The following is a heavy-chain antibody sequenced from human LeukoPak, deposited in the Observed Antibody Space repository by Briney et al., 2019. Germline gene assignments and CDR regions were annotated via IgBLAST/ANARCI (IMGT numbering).Heavy chain of an antibody. J-gene: IGHJ3*02. D-gene: IGHD5-18*01. V-gene: IGHV5-51*01. Sequence: GESLKISCKGSGYSFTSYWIGWVRQMPGKGLEWMGIIYPGDSDTRYSPSFQGQVTISADKSISTAYLQWSSLKASDTAMYYCARQQDLNRYTAMVNDAFDIWGQGTMVTVSS. CDR3: ARQQDLNRYTAMVNDAFDI. CDR2: IYPGDSDT. CDR1: GYSFTSYW.